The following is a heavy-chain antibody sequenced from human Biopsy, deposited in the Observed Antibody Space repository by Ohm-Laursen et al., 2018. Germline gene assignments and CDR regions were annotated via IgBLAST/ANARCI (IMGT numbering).Heavy chain of an antibody. CDR1: GGSLRSYS. Sequence: SDTLSLTCTVSGGSLRSYSWSWTRQPAGKGLEWIGQIYTSGITNYNPSLKSRVTMSVETSKNKFSQRVSSVTAADTAVYYCARDRDRRGWFDPWGQGTLVTVSS. CDR2: IYTSGIT. V-gene: IGHV4-4*07. J-gene: IGHJ5*02. CDR3: ARDRDRRGWFDP. D-gene: IGHD1-14*01.